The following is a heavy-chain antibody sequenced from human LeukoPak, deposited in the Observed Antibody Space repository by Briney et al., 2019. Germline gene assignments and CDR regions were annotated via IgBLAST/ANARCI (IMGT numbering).Heavy chain of an antibody. V-gene: IGHV3-23*01. CDR2: ISGSGGST. CDR1: GFTFSSYA. D-gene: IGHD3-22*01. CDR3: AKEARYYDSSGYPGSDY. Sequence: GGSLRLSCAASGFTFSSYAMSWVRQAPGKGLEWVSAISGSGGSTYYADSVKGRFTISRDNSKTTLYLQMNSLRAEDTAVYYCAKEARYYDSSGYPGSDYWGQGTLVTVSS. J-gene: IGHJ4*02.